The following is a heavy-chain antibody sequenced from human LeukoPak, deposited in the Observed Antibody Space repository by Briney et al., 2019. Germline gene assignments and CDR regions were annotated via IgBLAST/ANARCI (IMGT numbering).Heavy chain of an antibody. D-gene: IGHD3-16*01. CDR3: ARGLLDSY. CDR2: INHSGNT. V-gene: IGHV4-39*07. CDR1: GDSISSLTYY. Sequence: PSETLSLTCTVSGDSISSLTYYWGWVRQPPGKGLEWIGEINHSGNTNYNPSLKSRVTISVDTSKNQFSLNLSSVTAADTAVYYCARGLLDSYWGQGTLVTVSS. J-gene: IGHJ4*02.